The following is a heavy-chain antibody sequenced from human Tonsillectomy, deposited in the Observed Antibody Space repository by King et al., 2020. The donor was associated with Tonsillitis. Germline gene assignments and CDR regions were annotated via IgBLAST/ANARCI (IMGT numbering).Heavy chain of an antibody. CDR3: ARDWGSSGWHYYYYYYMDV. J-gene: IGHJ6*03. CDR2: ISGYNGNP. V-gene: IGHV1-18*01. CDR1: GYTFTSYG. D-gene: IGHD6-19*01. Sequence: VQLVESGAEVKKPGASVKVSCKASGYTFTSYGISWVRKAPGQGLEWMGWISGYNGNPNYAQNLQGRVTMTTDTSTSTAYMELRSLGSDDTAVYYCARDWGSSGWHYYYYYYMDVWGKGTTVTVSS.